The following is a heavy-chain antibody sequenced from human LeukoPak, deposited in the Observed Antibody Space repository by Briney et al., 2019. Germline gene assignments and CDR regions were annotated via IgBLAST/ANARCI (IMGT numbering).Heavy chain of an antibody. CDR1: GFTFSSYS. Sequence: GGSLRLSCAASGFTFSSYSMNWVRQAPGKGLEWVSSISSSSSYIYYADSVKGRLTISRDNAKNSLYLQMNSLRAEDTALYYCATGYCSGGSCYSWDYWGQGTLVTVSS. D-gene: IGHD2-15*01. CDR3: ATGYCSGGSCYSWDY. J-gene: IGHJ4*02. CDR2: ISSSSSYI. V-gene: IGHV3-21*04.